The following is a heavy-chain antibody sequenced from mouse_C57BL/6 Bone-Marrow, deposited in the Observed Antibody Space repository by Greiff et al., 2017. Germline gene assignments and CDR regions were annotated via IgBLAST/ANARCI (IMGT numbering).Heavy chain of an antibody. J-gene: IGHJ2*01. CDR3: SRGEGPLFDY. Sequence: QVQLQQSGAELVRPGTSVKMSCKASGYTFTNYWIGWAKQRPGHGLEWIGDFYPGGGFPNYNEKLKGKATLPADKSPSTAYMQFNSLPSEVSAIYYYSRGEGPLFDYWGQGTTLTVSS. V-gene: IGHV1-63*01. CDR1: GYTFTNYW. CDR2: FYPGGGFP.